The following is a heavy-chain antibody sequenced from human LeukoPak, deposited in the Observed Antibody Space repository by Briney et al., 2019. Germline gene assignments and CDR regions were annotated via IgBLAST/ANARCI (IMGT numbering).Heavy chain of an antibody. D-gene: IGHD1-1*01. CDR3: ARVTTVLAFDI. J-gene: IGHJ3*02. CDR1: GGSISSGDYY. CDR2: IYYSGST. V-gene: IGHV4-30-4*01. Sequence: SQTLSLTCTVSGGSISSGDYYWSWIRQPPGKGLEWIGYIYYSGSTYYNPSLKSRVTISVDTSKNQFSLKLSPVTAADTAVYYCARVTTVLAFDIWGQGTMVTVSS.